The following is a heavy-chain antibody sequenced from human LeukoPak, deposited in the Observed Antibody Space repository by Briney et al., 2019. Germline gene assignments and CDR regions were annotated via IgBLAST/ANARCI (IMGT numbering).Heavy chain of an antibody. D-gene: IGHD3-22*01. CDR2: LSFVASNK. J-gene: IGHJ4*02. Sequence: PGRSLRLPGAPFDTTFRSYGIPGVGQAPGKGRKGVALLSFVASNKYTADPVKGPFTIPRENSKDPLYLQMNSLRAEDTAVYYFAKDYYLDRGNYLHDWGQGTLVTVST. CDR1: DTTFRSYG. V-gene: IGHV3-30*18. CDR3: AKDYYLDRGNYLHD.